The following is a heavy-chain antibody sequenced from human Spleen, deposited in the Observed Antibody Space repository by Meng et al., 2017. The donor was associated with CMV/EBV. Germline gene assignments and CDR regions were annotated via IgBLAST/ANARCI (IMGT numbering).Heavy chain of an antibody. CDR1: GFAFSSYA. D-gene: IGHD2-2*01. CDR2: IGTGGDT. V-gene: IGHV3-47*02. CDR3: ARDWGRSTSCYYYYGMDV. Sequence: GESLKISCAASGFAFSSYALHWVRRAPGKGLEWVSAIGTGGDTYYADSVMGRFTISRDNAKKSLYLQMSSLIAEDMAAYYCARDWGRSTSCYYYYGMDVWGQGTTVTVSS. J-gene: IGHJ6*02.